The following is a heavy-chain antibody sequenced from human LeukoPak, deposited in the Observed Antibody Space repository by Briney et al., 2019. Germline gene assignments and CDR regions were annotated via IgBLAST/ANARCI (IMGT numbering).Heavy chain of an antibody. J-gene: IGHJ6*02. CDR1: GFTFSSYA. CDR2: ISGNGGST. CDR3: AKFILRGRYYYYYGMDV. Sequence: PGGSLRLSCAASGFTFSSYAMSWVRQAPGKGLEWVSAISGNGGSTYYADSVKGRFTISRDNSKNTLYLQMNSLRAEDTAVYYCAKFILRGRYYYYYGMDVWGQGTTVTVSS. D-gene: IGHD3-10*01. V-gene: IGHV3-23*01.